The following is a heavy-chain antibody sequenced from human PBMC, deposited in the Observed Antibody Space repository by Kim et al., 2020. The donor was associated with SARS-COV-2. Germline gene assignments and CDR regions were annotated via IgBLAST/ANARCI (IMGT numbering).Heavy chain of an antibody. V-gene: IGHV1-3*01. CDR2: INAGNGNT. CDR1: GYTFTSYA. J-gene: IGHJ5*02. CDR3: VREGVLLWFGELLSETNWFDP. Sequence: ASVKVSCKASGYTFTSYAMHWVRQAPGQRLEWMGWINAGNGNTKYSQKFQGRVTITRDTSASTAYMELSSLRSEDTAVYYCVREGVLLWFGELLSETNWFDPWGQGTLVTVSS. D-gene: IGHD3-10*01.